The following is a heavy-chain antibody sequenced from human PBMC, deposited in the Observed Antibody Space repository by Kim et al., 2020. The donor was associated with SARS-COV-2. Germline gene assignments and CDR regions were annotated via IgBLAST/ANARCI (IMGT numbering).Heavy chain of an antibody. J-gene: IGHJ4*02. Sequence: SETLSLTCAVYGGSFSGHYWSWIRQPPGKGLEWIGEINHSGSTNYNPSLKSRVTISVDTSKNQFSLKLSSVTAADTAVYYCASALDCTNGVCYGRPFDYWGQGTLVTVSS. CDR2: INHSGST. D-gene: IGHD2-8*01. CDR1: GGSFSGHY. CDR3: ASALDCTNGVCYGRPFDY. V-gene: IGHV4-34*01.